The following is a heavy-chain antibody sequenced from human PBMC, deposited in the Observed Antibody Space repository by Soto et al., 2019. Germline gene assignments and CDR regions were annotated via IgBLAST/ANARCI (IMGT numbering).Heavy chain of an antibody. D-gene: IGHD6-19*01. Sequence: ASVKVSCNASGYTFTGYYMHWVRQAPGQGLEWMGFINPNSGGTNYAQKFQGRVTMTRDTSISTDYMELSRLRSDDTAVYYCALAVAGSVIYFYXWGQGTLVTVSX. CDR1: GYTFTGYY. CDR2: INPNSGGT. J-gene: IGHJ4*02. CDR3: ALAVAGSVIYFYX. V-gene: IGHV1-2*02.